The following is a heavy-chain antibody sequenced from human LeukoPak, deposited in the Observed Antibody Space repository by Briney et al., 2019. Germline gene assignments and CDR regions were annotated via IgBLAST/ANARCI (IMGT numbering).Heavy chain of an antibody. V-gene: IGHV3-33*01. CDR2: IWYDGSNK. CDR3: ARDGYDSSGTFDY. J-gene: IGHJ4*02. Sequence: PGGSLRLSCAASGFTFSSYGMHWVRQAPGKGPEWVAVIWYDGSNKYYADSVKGRFTISRDNSKNTLYLQMNSLRAEDTAVYYCARDGYDSSGTFDYWGQGTLVTVSS. D-gene: IGHD3-22*01. CDR1: GFTFSSYG.